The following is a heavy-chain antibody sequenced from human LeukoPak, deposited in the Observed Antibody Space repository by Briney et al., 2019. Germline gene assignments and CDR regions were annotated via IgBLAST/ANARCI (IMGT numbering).Heavy chain of an antibody. J-gene: IGHJ4*02. Sequence: GGSLRLSCAASGFTFSNYAMSWVRQAPGKGLEWVSAISGSGGSTYYADSVKGRFTISRDNSKNTLYLQMNSLRAEDTAVYYCAKNAGGLRYFDWLLPLDYWGQGTLVTVSS. CDR2: ISGSGGST. V-gene: IGHV3-23*01. CDR1: GFTFSNYA. CDR3: AKNAGGLRYFDWLLPLDY. D-gene: IGHD3-9*01.